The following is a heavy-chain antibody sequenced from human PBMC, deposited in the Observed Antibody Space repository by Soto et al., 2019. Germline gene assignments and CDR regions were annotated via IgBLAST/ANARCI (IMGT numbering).Heavy chain of an antibody. CDR2: IIPIFGTA. J-gene: IGHJ6*02. D-gene: IGHD3-16*01. CDR3: ARAHFGVGVGSSGYYYGMDV. CDR1: GGTFSSYA. V-gene: IGHV1-69*13. Sequence: SVKVSCKASGGTFSSYAISWARQAPGQGLEWMGGIIPIFGTANYAQKFQGRVTITADESTSTAYMELSSLRSEDTAVYYCARAHFGVGVGSSGYYYGMDVWGQGTTVTVSS.